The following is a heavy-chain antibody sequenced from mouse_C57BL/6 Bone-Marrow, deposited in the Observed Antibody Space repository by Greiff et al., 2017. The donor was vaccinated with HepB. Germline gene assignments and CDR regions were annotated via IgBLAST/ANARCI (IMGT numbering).Heavy chain of an antibody. V-gene: IGHV5-6*01. CDR1: GFTFSSYG. CDR2: ISSGGSYT. J-gene: IGHJ3*01. CDR3: ARENSTLGFAY. D-gene: IGHD2-5*01. Sequence: EVKLVESGGDLVKPGGSLKLSCAASGFTFSSYGMSWVRQTPDKRLEWVATISSGGSYTYYPDSVKGRFTISRDNAKNTLYLQMSSLKSEDTAMYYCARENSTLGFAYWGQGTLVTVSA.